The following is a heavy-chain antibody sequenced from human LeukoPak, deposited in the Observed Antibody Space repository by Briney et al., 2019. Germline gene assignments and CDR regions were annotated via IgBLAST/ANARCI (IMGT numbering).Heavy chain of an antibody. J-gene: IGHJ4*02. V-gene: IGHV3-23*01. D-gene: IGHD5-12*01. CDR1: GFTFSSYA. Sequence: PGGSLRLSCAASGFTFSSYAMSWVRQAPGKGLEWVSAISGSGGSTYYADSVKGRFTISRDNSKSTLYLQMNSLRAEDTAVYYCAKYVDIVATIGIDYWGQGTLVTVSS. CDR3: AKYVDIVATIGIDY. CDR2: ISGSGGST.